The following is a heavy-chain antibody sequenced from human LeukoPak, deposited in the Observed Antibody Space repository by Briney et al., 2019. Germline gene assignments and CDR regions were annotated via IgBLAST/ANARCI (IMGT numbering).Heavy chain of an antibody. V-gene: IGHV1-8*01. CDR3: ANLNAPYWGNFDY. Sequence: ASVKVSCKTSGYTFTNYDINWVRQATGQGLERLGWMSPNNGDTGYAQKFQGRVTMTRDTSTNTAYMELRGLTSEDTAVYYCANLNAPYWGNFDYWGQGPWSPSPQ. D-gene: IGHD3-16*01. CDR1: GYTFTNYD. CDR2: MSPNNGDT. J-gene: IGHJ4*02.